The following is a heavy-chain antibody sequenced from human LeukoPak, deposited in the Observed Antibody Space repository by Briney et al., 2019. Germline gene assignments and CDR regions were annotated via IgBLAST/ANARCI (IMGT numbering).Heavy chain of an antibody. J-gene: IGHJ4*02. CDR3: ARGGSSGYYRTFDY. V-gene: IGHV3-23*01. Sequence: PGGSLRLSCAASGFTFSSYAMSWVRQAPGKGLEWVSAISGSGGSTYYADSVKGRFTISRDNAKNSLYLQMNGLRAEDTAVYYCARGGSSGYYRTFDYWGQGTLVTVSS. CDR2: ISGSGGST. D-gene: IGHD3-22*01. CDR1: GFTFSSYA.